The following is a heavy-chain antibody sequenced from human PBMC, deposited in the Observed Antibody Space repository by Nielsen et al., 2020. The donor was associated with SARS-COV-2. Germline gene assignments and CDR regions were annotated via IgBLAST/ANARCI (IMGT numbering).Heavy chain of an antibody. D-gene: IGHD4-11*01. Sequence: GESLKISCAASGFAFSSHAMHWVRQAPGKGLEWLAIISYDGNKHYADSVKGRFTISRDNSKDTLYLQMDSLRPEDTAVYFCARETIDYTSSFVDYWGQGTLVTVSS. CDR3: ARETIDYTSSFVDY. CDR1: GFAFSSHA. CDR2: ISYDGNK. V-gene: IGHV3-30*04. J-gene: IGHJ4*02.